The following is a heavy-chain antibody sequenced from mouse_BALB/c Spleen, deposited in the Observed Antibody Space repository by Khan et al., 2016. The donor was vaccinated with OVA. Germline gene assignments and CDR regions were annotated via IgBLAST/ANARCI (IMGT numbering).Heavy chain of an antibody. D-gene: IGHD1-1*02. J-gene: IGHJ3*01. V-gene: IGHV1S137*01. CDR3: ARGGGNSRFAY. CDR2: ISTYYGDA. Sequence: QVQLQQSGAELVRPGVSVKISCKGSGYTFTDYAMHWVKQSHAKSLEWIGVISTYYGDADYNQKFKGKATMTVDKSSSTAYMELARLTFEDSAIYYCARGGGNSRFAYWGQGTLVTVSA. CDR1: GYTFTDYA.